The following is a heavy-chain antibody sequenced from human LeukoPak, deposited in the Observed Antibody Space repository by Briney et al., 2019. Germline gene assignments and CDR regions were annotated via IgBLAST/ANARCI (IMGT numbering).Heavy chain of an antibody. CDR2: TYYTSKWKN. D-gene: IGHD6-19*01. J-gene: IGHJ4*02. V-gene: IGHV6-1*01. CDR3: ARGFFASGWAY. CDR1: GDSVSSNSAA. Sequence: SQTLSLTCAISGDSVSSNSAAWNWIRQSPWRGLEWLGRTYYTSKWKNEYAEAVKSRITISPDTSKNQFSLQINSVTPEDTAVYYCARGFFASGWAYWGQGTLVTVSS.